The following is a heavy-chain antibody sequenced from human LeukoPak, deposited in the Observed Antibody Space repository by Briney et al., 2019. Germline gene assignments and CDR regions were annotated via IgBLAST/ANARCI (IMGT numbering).Heavy chain of an antibody. Sequence: PSETLSLTCNVSGGFISSSSYYWGWIRQPPGKGLEWIGSIYYSGTTYYNPSLKSRVTISVDTSKNQLSLKLSSVTAADTAVYYCARDNWNYFDYWGQGTLVTVSS. CDR3: ARDNWNYFDY. J-gene: IGHJ4*02. V-gene: IGHV4-39*02. CDR2: IYYSGTT. D-gene: IGHD1-20*01. CDR1: GGFISSSSYY.